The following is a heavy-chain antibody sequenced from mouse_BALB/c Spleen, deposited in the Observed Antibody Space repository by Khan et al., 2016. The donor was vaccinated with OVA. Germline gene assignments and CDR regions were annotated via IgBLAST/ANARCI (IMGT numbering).Heavy chain of an antibody. CDR1: GYSITSDYA. J-gene: IGHJ3*01. CDR3: ARWFAY. V-gene: IGHV3-2*02. Sequence: EVQLQESGPGLVKPSQSLSLTCTVTGYSITSDYAWNWIRQFPGNKLEWMGYINYSGGTSYLPSLKSRISIIRDTSKNQFFLQLNSVTTEDSATYYCARWFAYWGQGTLVTVS. CDR2: INYSGGT.